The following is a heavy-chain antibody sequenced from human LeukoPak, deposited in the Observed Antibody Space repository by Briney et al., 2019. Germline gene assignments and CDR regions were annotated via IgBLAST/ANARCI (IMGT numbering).Heavy chain of an antibody. D-gene: IGHD4-17*01. Sequence: GGSLRLSCAASGFTFSSYGMSWVRQAPGKGLEWVSAISGSGGSTYYADSVKGRFTISRDNSKNTLYLQMNSLRAEDTAVYYCAKSRDYGDYFGYWGQGTLVTVSS. V-gene: IGHV3-23*01. CDR1: GFTFSSYG. CDR3: AKSRDYGDYFGY. J-gene: IGHJ4*02. CDR2: ISGSGGST.